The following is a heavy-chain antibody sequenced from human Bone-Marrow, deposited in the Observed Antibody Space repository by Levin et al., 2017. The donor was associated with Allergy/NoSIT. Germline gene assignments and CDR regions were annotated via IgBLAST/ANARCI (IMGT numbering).Heavy chain of an antibody. J-gene: IGHJ4*02. CDR1: GGVFKSHA. V-gene: IGHV1-69*13. CDR2: IIPVLDQI. D-gene: IGHD3-3*01. Sequence: SVKVSCKASGGVFKSHAFSWVRQAPGRGLEWIGGIIPVLDQITYSQKFQARVLLSADDSTSSAYFELTNLTSEDTAVYYCARDDHILRFSNWPPALDYWGQGTLIIVSA. CDR3: ARDDHILRFSNWPPALDY.